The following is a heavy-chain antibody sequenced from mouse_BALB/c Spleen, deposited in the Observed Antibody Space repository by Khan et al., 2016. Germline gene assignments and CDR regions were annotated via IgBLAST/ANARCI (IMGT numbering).Heavy chain of an antibody. CDR3: ARWAGD. Sequence: QIQLVQSGPELKKPGETVKISCKASGYTFTDYSMHWVKQAPGKGLKWMGWINTETGAPTYADDFKGRFAFSLETSASTAYLQINNLKNEDTATYSCARWAGDWGQGTTLTVSS. CDR1: GYTFTDYS. J-gene: IGHJ2*01. CDR2: INTETGAP. V-gene: IGHV9-2-1*01.